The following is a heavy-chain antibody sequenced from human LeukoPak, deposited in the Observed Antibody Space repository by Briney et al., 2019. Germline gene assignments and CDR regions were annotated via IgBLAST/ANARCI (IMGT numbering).Heavy chain of an antibody. V-gene: IGHV3-53*01. Sequence: GGSLRLSCAASGFTVSSNYMSWVRQAPGKGLEWLSVIYGGGSTYYADSVKGRFTISRDNSKNTLYLQMNSLRAEDTAVYYCARDVYSSGWYLPDYWGQGTLVTVSS. CDR2: IYGGGST. D-gene: IGHD6-19*01. CDR3: ARDVYSSGWYLPDY. CDR1: GFTVSSNY. J-gene: IGHJ4*02.